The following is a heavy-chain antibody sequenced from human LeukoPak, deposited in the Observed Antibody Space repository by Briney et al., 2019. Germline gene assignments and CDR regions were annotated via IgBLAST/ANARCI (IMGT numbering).Heavy chain of an antibody. V-gene: IGHV4-34*01. CDR3: ARGQIFTIFGVVTDFDI. Sequence: SETLSLTWAVDGGSFSGYYWSWIRQPPGKGLEWNGEINHSGSTNYNTSLKSRVTISVDTSKNQFSLKLSSVTAADTAVYYCARGQIFTIFGVVTDFDIWGQGTMVTVSS. CDR1: GGSFSGYY. CDR2: INHSGST. J-gene: IGHJ3*02. D-gene: IGHD3-3*01.